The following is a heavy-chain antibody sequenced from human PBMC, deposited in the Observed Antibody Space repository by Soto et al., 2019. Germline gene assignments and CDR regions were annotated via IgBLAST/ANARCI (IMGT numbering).Heavy chain of an antibody. CDR1: GFSLSTSGMC. Sequence: SCPTLVNPTQTLTLTCTFSGFSLSTSGMCXSWIRQPPGKALEWLALIDWDDDKYYSTSLKTRLTISKDTSKNQVVLTMTNMDPVDTATYYCARIVITFGGVIVTFDYWGQGTLVTVSS. CDR3: ARIVITFGGVIVTFDY. CDR2: IDWDDDK. V-gene: IGHV2-70*01. D-gene: IGHD3-16*02. J-gene: IGHJ4*02.